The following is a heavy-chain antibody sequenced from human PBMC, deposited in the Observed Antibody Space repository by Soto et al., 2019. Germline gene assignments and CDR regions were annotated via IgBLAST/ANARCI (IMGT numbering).Heavy chain of an antibody. D-gene: IGHD5-12*01. J-gene: IGHJ3*02. CDR3: ASPVIQTDYKMATIRGDAFDI. V-gene: IGHV3-21*01. CDR2: ISSSSSYI. Sequence: RGSLRLSCAASGFTFSSYSMNWVRQAPGKGLEWVSSISSSSSYIYYADSVKGRFTISRDNAKNSLYLQMNSLRAEDTAVYYCASPVIQTDYKMATIRGDAFDIWGQGTMVTVSS. CDR1: GFTFSSYS.